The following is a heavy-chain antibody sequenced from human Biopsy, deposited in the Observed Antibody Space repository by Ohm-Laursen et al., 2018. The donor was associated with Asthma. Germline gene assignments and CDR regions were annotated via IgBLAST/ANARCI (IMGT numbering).Heavy chain of an antibody. D-gene: IGHD3-22*01. Sequence: SLRLSCSASGFTFSNYAMHWVRQAPGKGLEWVSRISWNSGNIDYADSVKGRFTISRDNAKNSLYLQMQSLRPEDTAFYYCAKSADYYDSTDYLDFWGRGTLVTVSS. CDR1: GFTFSNYA. V-gene: IGHV3-9*01. CDR2: ISWNSGNI. J-gene: IGHJ4*01. CDR3: AKSADYYDSTDYLDF.